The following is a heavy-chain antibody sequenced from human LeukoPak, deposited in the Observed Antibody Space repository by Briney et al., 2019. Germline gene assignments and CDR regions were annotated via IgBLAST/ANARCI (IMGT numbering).Heavy chain of an antibody. J-gene: IGHJ4*02. CDR1: GFTFRSHA. CDR3: ACEYSSSSHFDY. D-gene: IGHD6-6*01. Sequence: GGSLRLSCVGSGFTFRSHAMSWVRQAPEKGLEFVSGIYENGGTTYYADSVKGRFSISRDNSKNTLYLQMNSLRAEDTAVYYCACEYSSSSHFDYWGLGTLVTVSS. CDR2: IYENGGTT. V-gene: IGHV3-23*01.